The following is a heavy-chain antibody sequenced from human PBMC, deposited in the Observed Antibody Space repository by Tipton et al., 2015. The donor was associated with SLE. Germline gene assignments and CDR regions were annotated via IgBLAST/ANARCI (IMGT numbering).Heavy chain of an antibody. Sequence: GLVKPSETLSLTCAVYGGSFSGYYWSWIRQPPGKGLEWIGEINHSGSTNYNPSLKSRVTISVDTSKNQFSLKLSSVTAADTAVYYCASGDYYDSSGYYWGQGTLVTVSS. D-gene: IGHD3-22*01. CDR2: INHSGST. V-gene: IGHV4-34*01. J-gene: IGHJ4*02. CDR1: GGSFSGYY. CDR3: ASGDYYDSSGYY.